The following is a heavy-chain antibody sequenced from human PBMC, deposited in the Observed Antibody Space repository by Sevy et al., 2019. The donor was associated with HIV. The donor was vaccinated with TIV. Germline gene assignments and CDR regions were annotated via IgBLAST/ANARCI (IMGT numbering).Heavy chain of an antibody. V-gene: IGHV3-33*01. CDR1: GFTFSNYA. CDR3: ARGGYYYDNAAYYALDS. Sequence: GGSLRLSCAATGFTFSNYAMHWVRQAPGKGMEWVAIIWSDGAYQYHGSSVKGRFTISRDNSKNTLYLQMNNVRVEDTAVYYCARGGYYYDNAAYYALDSWGQGTLVTVPS. CDR2: IWSDGAYQ. J-gene: IGHJ4*02. D-gene: IGHD3-22*01.